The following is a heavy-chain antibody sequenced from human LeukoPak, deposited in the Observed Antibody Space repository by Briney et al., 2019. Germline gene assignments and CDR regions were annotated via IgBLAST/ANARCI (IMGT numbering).Heavy chain of an antibody. CDR3: ARGYCTNGVCYRNNWFDP. Sequence: SQTLSLTCTVSGGSISSGSYYWSWIRQPAGKGLEWIGRIYTSGSTNYNPSLKSRVTISVDTSKNQFSLKLSSVTAADTAVYYSARGYCTNGVCYRNNWFDPWGQGTLVTVSS. J-gene: IGHJ5*02. CDR1: GGSISSGSYY. CDR2: IYTSGST. D-gene: IGHD2-8*01. V-gene: IGHV4-61*02.